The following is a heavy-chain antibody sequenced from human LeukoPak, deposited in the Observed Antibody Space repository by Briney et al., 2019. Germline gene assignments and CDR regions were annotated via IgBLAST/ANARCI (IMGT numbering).Heavy chain of an antibody. CDR1: GYTFTSYA. CDR2: INAGNGNT. J-gene: IGHJ4*02. Sequence: ASVKVSCKASGYTFTSYAMHWVRQAPGQRLEWMGWINAGNGNTKYSQKFQGRVTITRDTSASTAYMELSSLRSEDTAVYYCARDLGSNDRSEYWGQGTLVTVP. V-gene: IGHV1-3*01. D-gene: IGHD3-22*01. CDR3: ARDLGSNDRSEY.